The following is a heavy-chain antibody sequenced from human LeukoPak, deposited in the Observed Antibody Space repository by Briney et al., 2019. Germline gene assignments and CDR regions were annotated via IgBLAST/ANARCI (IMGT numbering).Heavy chain of an antibody. J-gene: IGHJ4*02. Sequence: ASVKVSCNVSGYTLTELSMHWVRQAPGQGLEWMGWISAYNGNTNYAQKLQGRVTMTTDTSTSTAYMELRSLRSDDTAVYYCARDRITMVRGVLDYWGQGTLVTVSS. D-gene: IGHD3-10*01. CDR1: GYTLTELS. CDR2: ISAYNGNT. CDR3: ARDRITMVRGVLDY. V-gene: IGHV1-18*01.